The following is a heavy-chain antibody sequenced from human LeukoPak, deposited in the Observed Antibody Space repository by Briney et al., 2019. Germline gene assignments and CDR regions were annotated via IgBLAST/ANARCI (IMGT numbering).Heavy chain of an antibody. CDR2: IYYSGST. Sequence: SETLSLTCTVSGGSISSGGYYWSWIRQHPGKGLEWIGYIYYSGSTYYNPSLKSRVTISVDTSKNQFSLKLGSVTAADTAVYYCARDVVIESQQLATYFDYWGQGTLVTVSS. V-gene: IGHV4-31*03. CDR1: GGSISSGGYY. J-gene: IGHJ4*02. D-gene: IGHD6-13*01. CDR3: ARDVVIESQQLATYFDY.